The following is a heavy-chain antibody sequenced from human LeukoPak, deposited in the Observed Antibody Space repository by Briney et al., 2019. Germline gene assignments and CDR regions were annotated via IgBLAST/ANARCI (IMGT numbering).Heavy chain of an antibody. CDR1: GFTFSSYS. J-gene: IGHJ4*02. CDR3: AHGTMYQLDY. V-gene: IGHV3-48*01. Sequence: GGSLRLSCAASGFTFSSYSMNWVRQAPGKGLEWVSYISSSSSTIYYADSVKGRFTISRDNSKNTLYLQMNSLRAEDTAVYYCAHGTMYQLDYWGQGTLVTVSS. D-gene: IGHD2-2*01. CDR2: ISSSSSTI.